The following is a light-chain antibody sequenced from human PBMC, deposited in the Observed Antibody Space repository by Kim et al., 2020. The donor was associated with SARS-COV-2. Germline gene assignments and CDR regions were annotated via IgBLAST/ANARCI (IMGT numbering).Light chain of an antibody. V-gene: IGLV3-1*01. Sequence: VSPGETASITCTGDKLEDKYACWYQQKPGQSHVLVIYQDSKRPSGIPERFSGSNSGNTATLTISGTQAMDEADYYCQAWDSSTVWVFGGGTQLTVL. CDR2: QDS. CDR1: KLEDKY. CDR3: QAWDSSTVWV. J-gene: IGLJ3*02.